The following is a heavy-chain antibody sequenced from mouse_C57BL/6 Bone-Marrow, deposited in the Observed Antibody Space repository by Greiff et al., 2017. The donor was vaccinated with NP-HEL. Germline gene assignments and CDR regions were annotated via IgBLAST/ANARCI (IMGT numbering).Heavy chain of an antibody. J-gene: IGHJ2*01. Sequence: VQLQQPGAELVKPGASVKLSCKASGYTFTSYWMHWVKQRPGQGLEWIGMIHPNSGSTNYNEKFKSKATLTVDKSSSTAYMQLSSLTSEDSAVYYCARRPFDGYYFDYWGQGTTLTVSS. CDR3: ARRPFDGYYFDY. CDR2: IHPNSGST. D-gene: IGHD2-3*01. CDR1: GYTFTSYW. V-gene: IGHV1-64*01.